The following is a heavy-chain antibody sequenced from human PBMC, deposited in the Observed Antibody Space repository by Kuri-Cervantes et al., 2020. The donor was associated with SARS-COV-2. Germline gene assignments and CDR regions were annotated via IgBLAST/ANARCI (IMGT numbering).Heavy chain of an antibody. J-gene: IGHJ5*02. Sequence: GESLKISCAASGFTFSTYSMTWVRQAPGKGLEWVSSISSSSSQRYYVDSVKGRFTIPRDNAKNSLYLQMNSLRAEDTAVYYCARDQGKQQRGWAWGQGTLVTVSS. V-gene: IGHV3-21*01. CDR1: GFTFSTYS. D-gene: IGHD6-13*01. CDR3: ARDQGKQQRGWA. CDR2: ISSSSSQR.